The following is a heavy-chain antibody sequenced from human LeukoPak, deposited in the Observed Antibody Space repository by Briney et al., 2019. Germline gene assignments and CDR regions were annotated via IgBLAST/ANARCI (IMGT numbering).Heavy chain of an antibody. Sequence: ASVKVSCKASGYTFTSYYMHWVRQAPGQGLEWMGIINPSGGSTSYAQKFQGRVTMTRDTSTSTVYMELSSLRSEDTAVYYCARGSGRITLEYYYDSSGYYNWFDPWGQGTLVTVSS. J-gene: IGHJ5*02. V-gene: IGHV1-46*01. CDR2: INPSGGST. CDR3: ARGSGRITLEYYYDSSGYYNWFDP. CDR1: GYTFTSYY. D-gene: IGHD3-22*01.